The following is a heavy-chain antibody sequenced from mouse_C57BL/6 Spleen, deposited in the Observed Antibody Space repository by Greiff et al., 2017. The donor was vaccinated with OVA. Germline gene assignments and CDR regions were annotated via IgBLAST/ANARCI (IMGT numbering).Heavy chain of an antibody. D-gene: IGHD4-1*01. V-gene: IGHV1-54*01. Sequence: QLQQSGAELVRPGTSVKVSCKASGYAFTNYLIEWVKQRPGQGLEWIGVINPGSGGTNYNEKFKGKATLTADKSSSTAYMQLSSLTSEDSAVYFCARELGPFAYWGQGTLVTVSA. CDR2: INPGSGGT. CDR1: GYAFTNYL. J-gene: IGHJ3*01. CDR3: ARELGPFAY.